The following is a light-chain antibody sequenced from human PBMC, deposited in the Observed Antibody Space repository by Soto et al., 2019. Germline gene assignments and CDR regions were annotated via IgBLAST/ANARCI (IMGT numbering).Light chain of an antibody. CDR3: QQYGSSPENT. J-gene: IGKJ2*01. Sequence: EIVLTQSPGTLSLSPGERATLSCRASQSLSSNYLAWYQQKPGQAPRLLIYGASSRATGIPDKFSGSGSGTDFTLTISRLEPEDFAVYYCQQYGSSPENTFGQWTKLEIK. CDR2: GAS. V-gene: IGKV3-20*01. CDR1: QSLSSNY.